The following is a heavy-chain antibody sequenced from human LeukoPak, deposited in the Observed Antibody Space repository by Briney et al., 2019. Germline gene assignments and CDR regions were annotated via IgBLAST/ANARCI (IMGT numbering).Heavy chain of an antibody. D-gene: IGHD6-13*01. CDR1: GFTFSSYS. CDR2: IYPGDSDT. CDR3: AAGLYYYYYMDV. Sequence: PGGSLRLSCAASGFTFSSYSMNWVRQMPGKGLEWMGIIYPGDSDTRYSPSFQGQVTISADKSISTAYLQWSSLKASDTAMYYCAAGLYYYYYMDVWGKGTTVTVSS. J-gene: IGHJ6*03. V-gene: IGHV5-51*01.